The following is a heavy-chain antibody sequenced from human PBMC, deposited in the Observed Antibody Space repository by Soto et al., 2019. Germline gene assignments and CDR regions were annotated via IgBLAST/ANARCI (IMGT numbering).Heavy chain of an antibody. CDR1: GLSFSDYY. CDR2: ISSSSSYT. CDR3: ARVAPPQDY. V-gene: IGHV3-11*05. J-gene: IGHJ4*02. Sequence: GGSLRLSCAASGLSFSDYYMSWIRQAPGKGLEWVSYISSSSSYTNYADSVKGRFTISRDNAKNSLYLQMNSLRAEDTAVYYCARVAPPQDYWGQGTLVTVSS.